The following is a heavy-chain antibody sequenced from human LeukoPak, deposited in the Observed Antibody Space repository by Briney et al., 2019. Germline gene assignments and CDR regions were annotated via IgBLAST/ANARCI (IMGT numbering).Heavy chain of an antibody. Sequence: GGSLRLSCAASGFTFSSYWMSWVRQAPGKGLEWVANIKQDGSEKYYVDSVKGRFTISRDNAKNSLYLQMNSLRAEDTAVYYCARVLTIFGVVIGLDYWGQGTLVTVSS. D-gene: IGHD3-3*01. CDR2: IKQDGSEK. J-gene: IGHJ4*02. CDR3: ARVLTIFGVVIGLDY. CDR1: GFTFSSYW. V-gene: IGHV3-7*01.